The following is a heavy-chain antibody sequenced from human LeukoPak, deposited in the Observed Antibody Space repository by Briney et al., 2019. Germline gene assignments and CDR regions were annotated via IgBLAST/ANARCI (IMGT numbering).Heavy chain of an antibody. CDR2: ISGSGGNT. CDR1: GFIFSSYA. J-gene: IGHJ4*02. CDR3: AKSFSVGYSSGWYVAAYYFDY. D-gene: IGHD6-19*01. Sequence: GSLRLSCAASGFIFSSYAMSWVRQAPGKGLEWISAISGSGGNTYYTDSVKGRFTISRGNSRNTLHLQMNSLRDEDTAVYYCAKSFSVGYSSGWYVAAYYFDYWGQGTLATVSS. V-gene: IGHV3-23*01.